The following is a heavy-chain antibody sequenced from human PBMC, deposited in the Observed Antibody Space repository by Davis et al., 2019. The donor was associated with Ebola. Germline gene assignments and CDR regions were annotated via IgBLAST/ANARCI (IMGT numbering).Heavy chain of an antibody. CDR2: ISGSGGST. J-gene: IGHJ4*02. V-gene: IGHV3-23*01. D-gene: IGHD2-21*01. CDR3: ARDMKDVVHSDY. CDR1: GFTFSSYA. Sequence: PGGSLRLSCAASGFTFSSYAMSWVRQAPGKGLEWVSAISGSGGSTYYADSVKGRFTISRDNSKNTLYLQMNSLRAEDTAVYYCARDMKDVVHSDYWGQGTLVTVSS.